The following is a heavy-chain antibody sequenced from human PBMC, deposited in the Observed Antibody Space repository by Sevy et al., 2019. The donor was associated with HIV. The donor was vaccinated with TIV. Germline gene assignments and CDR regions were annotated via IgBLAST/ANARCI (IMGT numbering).Heavy chain of an antibody. D-gene: IGHD6-19*01. CDR1: GFTVDDKY. CDR3: VSLFLTYRSGWSYFDY. V-gene: IGHV3-66*02. J-gene: IGHJ4*02. CDR2: IFSSGST. Sequence: GSLRLSCGISGFTVDDKYIIWVRQAPGKGLEWASVIFSSGSTYYADSAKGRFTISRDNSKNTVDLQMNSVRAEDTAVYYCVSLFLTYRSGWSYFDYWGQGTLVTVSS.